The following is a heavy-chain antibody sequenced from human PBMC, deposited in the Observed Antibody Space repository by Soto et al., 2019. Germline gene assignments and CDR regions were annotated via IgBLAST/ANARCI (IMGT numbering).Heavy chain of an antibody. CDR3: ARDLCSSPNGYGMDV. J-gene: IGHJ6*02. CDR1: GFTFSSYG. CDR2: IWYDVSNK. Sequence: GGSLTLSCAASGFTFSSYGMHWVRQAPGKGRGWVAVIWYDVSNKYYAYSVKGRFTICRDNSKNTRYLQVNSLRADDTAVYYCARDLCSSPNGYGMDVWGQGTTVTVSS. D-gene: IGHD2-2*01. V-gene: IGHV3-33*01.